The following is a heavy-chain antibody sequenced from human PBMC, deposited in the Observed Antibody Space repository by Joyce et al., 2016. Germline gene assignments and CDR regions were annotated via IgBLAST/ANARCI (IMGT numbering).Heavy chain of an antibody. J-gene: IGHJ5*02. D-gene: IGHD3-10*02. CDR1: GYSFTSHW. V-gene: IGHV5-10-1*03. CDR2: IGPRDSYT. Sequence: EVQLVQSGAEVKKPGESLRISCKGSGYSFTSHWISWVRQMPGKGLEWMWRIGPRDSYTDDSPSFEGHVTISVDKTSSAAYLQWSSLRASDTAIYDCARHVTDWFDPWGQGTLVTVSS. CDR3: ARHVTDWFDP.